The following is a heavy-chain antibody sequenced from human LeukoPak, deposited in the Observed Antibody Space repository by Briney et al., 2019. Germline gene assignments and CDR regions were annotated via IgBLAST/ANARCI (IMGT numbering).Heavy chain of an antibody. J-gene: IGHJ4*02. CDR2: INHSGST. CDR1: GGSFSGYY. CDR3: ARHRENYYFDY. V-gene: IGHV4-34*01. Sequence: SETLSLTCAVCGGSFSGYYWSWIRQPPGKGLEWIGEINHSGSTNYNPSLKSRVTISVDTSKNQFSLKLSSVTAADTAVYYCARHRENYYFDYWGQGTLVTVSS. D-gene: IGHD1-7*01.